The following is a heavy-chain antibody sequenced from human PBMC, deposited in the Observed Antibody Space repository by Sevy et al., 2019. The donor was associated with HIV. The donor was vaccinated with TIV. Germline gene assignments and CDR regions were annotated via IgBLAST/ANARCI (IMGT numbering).Heavy chain of an antibody. J-gene: IGHJ4*02. CDR3: AKDPLISLGADLFDS. CDR1: GFTFSSYG. D-gene: IGHD7-27*01. CDR2: INYDGSDK. Sequence: GGSLRLSCATSGFTFSSYGMHWVRQAPGKGLQWVLFINYDGSDKKYGDSVKGRFTISRENSKNTPYLQMNSLRAEETGVYYCAKDPLISLGADLFDSWGQGTLVTVSS. V-gene: IGHV3-30*02.